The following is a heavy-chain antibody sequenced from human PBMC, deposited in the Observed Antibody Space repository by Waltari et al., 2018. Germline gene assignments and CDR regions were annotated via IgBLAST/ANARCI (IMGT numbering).Heavy chain of an antibody. CDR3: AGASAAAGGSTYYFDY. D-gene: IGHD6-13*01. V-gene: IGHV4-38-2*01. CDR2: IYHSGST. CDR1: GYSISSGYY. Sequence: QVQLQESGPGLVKPSETLSLTCAVSGYSISSGYYWGWIRQPPGKGLEWIGSIYHSGSTYYNPSLKSRVTISVETSKNQFSLKLSAVTAADTAVYYCAGASAAAGGSTYYFDYWGQGTLVTVSS. J-gene: IGHJ4*02.